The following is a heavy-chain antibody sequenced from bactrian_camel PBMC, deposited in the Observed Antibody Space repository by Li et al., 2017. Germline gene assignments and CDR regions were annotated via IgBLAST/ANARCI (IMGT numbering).Heavy chain of an antibody. D-gene: IGHD2*01. V-gene: IGHV3S6*01. CDR1: SWPHGRGC. J-gene: IGHJ4*01. CDR2: IDAEDNHV. Sequence: HVQLVESGGGSVQAGGSLRLSCAVSSWPHGRGCMGWFRQAPGKRREGVAFIDAEDNHVYPYAASVKGRFTLSKDNAKTTLFLQMEDLRPEDSGTYTCAVDPACTTITGRISGMPVGDSSRADWGPGTQVTVS. CDR3: AVDPACTTITGRISGMPVGDSSRAD.